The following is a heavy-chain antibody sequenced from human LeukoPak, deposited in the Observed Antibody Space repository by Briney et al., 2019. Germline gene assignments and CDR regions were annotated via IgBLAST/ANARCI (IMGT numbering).Heavy chain of an antibody. CDR2: FDPEDGET. CDR1: GYTLTELS. J-gene: IGHJ4*02. Sequence: GASVKVSCKVSGYTLTELSMHWVRQAPGKGLEWMGGFDPEDGETIYAQKFQGRVTMTEDTSTDTAYMELSSLRSEDTAVYYCATGQRPLHYDILTGYDYWGQGTLVTVSS. D-gene: IGHD3-9*01. CDR3: ATGQRPLHYDILTGYDY. V-gene: IGHV1-24*01.